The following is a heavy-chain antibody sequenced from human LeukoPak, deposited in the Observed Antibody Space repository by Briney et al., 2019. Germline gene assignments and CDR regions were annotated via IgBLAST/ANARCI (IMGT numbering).Heavy chain of an antibody. CDR1: GGTFSSYA. Sequence: SVKVSCKASGGTFSSYAISWVRQAPGQGLEWMGRIIPILGTANYAQKFQGRVTITTDESTSTAYMELSSLRSEDTAVYYCARGGVQRDYYYYYMDVWGKGTTVTVSS. CDR2: IIPILGTA. J-gene: IGHJ6*03. CDR3: ARGGVQRDYYYYYMDV. V-gene: IGHV1-69*11. D-gene: IGHD3-16*01.